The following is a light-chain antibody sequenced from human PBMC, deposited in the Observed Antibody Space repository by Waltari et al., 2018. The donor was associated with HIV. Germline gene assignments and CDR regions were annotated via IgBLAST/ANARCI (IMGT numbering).Light chain of an antibody. CDR1: SNNVGNQG. J-gene: IGLJ2*01. Sequence: QAGLTQPPSVSKGMRQTATLTCTGHSNNVGNQGTAWLQQHQGHPPKLLSYRDNKLPSGISERFSASRSGNTASLPITGVQPEDEADYFCATWDISLSAVVFGGGTTLTVL. CDR3: ATWDISLSAVV. V-gene: IGLV10-54*04. CDR2: RDN.